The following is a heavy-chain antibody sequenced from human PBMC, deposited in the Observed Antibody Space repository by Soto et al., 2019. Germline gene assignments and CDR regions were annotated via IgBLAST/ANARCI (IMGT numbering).Heavy chain of an antibody. D-gene: IGHD3-22*01. V-gene: IGHV4-39*01. CDR1: GDSVTISDYY. CDR3: AAHDSGGYYAEY. Sequence: QLPLQESGPGLVKPSETLSLSCTVSGDSVTISDYYWCWIRQPPGKGLEWIGSVHYSGSTYYNPSLKSRVTMSGDTSKKQFSLKLTSVTAADAAVYYCAAHDSGGYYAEYWGQGTLVTVSA. CDR2: VHYSGST. J-gene: IGHJ4*02.